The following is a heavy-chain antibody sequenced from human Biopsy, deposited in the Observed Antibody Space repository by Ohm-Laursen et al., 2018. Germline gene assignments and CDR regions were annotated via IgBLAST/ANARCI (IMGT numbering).Heavy chain of an antibody. J-gene: IGHJ6*02. CDR3: ARAGVGSDGTDSYYYGMDV. Sequence: SSVKVSCKASGNTFATYHIHWVRQAPGQGLEWMGVISPSGAPTSSSQKFQGRITLTRDTSTGTVYMDLNSLGSEDTAVYYCARAGVGSDGTDSYYYGMDVWGPGTTVTVSS. CDR2: ISPSGAPT. V-gene: IGHV1-46*01. D-gene: IGHD5-24*01. CDR1: GNTFATYH.